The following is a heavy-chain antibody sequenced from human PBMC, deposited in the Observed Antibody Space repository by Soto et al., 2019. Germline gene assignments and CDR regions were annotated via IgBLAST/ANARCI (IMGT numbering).Heavy chain of an antibody. Sequence: SVKVSCKASGGTFSSYAISWVRQAPGQGLEWMGGIIPIFGTANYAQKFQGRVTITADESTSTAYMELSSLRSEDTAVYYCARLGYCSSTSCSKDRAIKDTFDPWGQGNLVTVSS. CDR1: GGTFSSYA. J-gene: IGHJ5*02. CDR3: ARLGYCSSTSCSKDRAIKDTFDP. D-gene: IGHD2-2*01. CDR2: IIPIFGTA. V-gene: IGHV1-69*13.